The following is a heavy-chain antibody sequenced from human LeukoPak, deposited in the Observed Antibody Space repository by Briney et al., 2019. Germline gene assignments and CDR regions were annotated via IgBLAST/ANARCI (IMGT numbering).Heavy chain of an antibody. V-gene: IGHV3-48*02. CDR3: ARDRFTIFGVSYYMDV. D-gene: IGHD3-3*01. CDR2: IGSSSSTI. CDR1: GFTFSSYS. J-gene: IGHJ6*03. Sequence: GGSLRLSCAASGFTFSSYSMNWVRQAPGKGLEWVSYIGSSSSTIYYADSVKGRFTISRDNAKNSLYLQMNSLRDEDTAVYYCARDRFTIFGVSYYMDVWGKGTTVTVPS.